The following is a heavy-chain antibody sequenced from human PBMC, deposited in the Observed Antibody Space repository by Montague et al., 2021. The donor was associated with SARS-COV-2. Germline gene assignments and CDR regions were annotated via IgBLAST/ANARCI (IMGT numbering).Heavy chain of an antibody. D-gene: IGHD6-13*01. CDR1: GFTFSSYG. CDR3: AKSAYSSSWYSDY. J-gene: IGHJ4*02. V-gene: IGHV3-30*18. CDR2: IWYDGSNE. Sequence: SLRLSCAASGFTFSSYGMNWVRQAPGKGLEWVAVIWYDGSNEYYADSVKGRFTISRDNSKNTVYLQINGLRLEDTAVYYCAKSAYSSSWYSDYWGQGTPVTVSS.